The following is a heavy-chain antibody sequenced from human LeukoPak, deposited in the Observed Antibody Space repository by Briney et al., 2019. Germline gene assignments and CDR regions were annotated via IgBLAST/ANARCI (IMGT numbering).Heavy chain of an antibody. CDR1: GFTFSNSW. CDR3: ANGGTYSSGP. J-gene: IGHJ5*02. D-gene: IGHD3-22*01. CDR2: IKPDGSAQ. Sequence: GGSLRLSCAASGFTFSNSWMSWVRQAPGKGLEWVATIKPDGSAQYYVDSVKGRFTVSRDNAKNSLFLQINSLRAEDTAVYYCANGGTYSSGPWGQGTLVTVSS. V-gene: IGHV3-7*01.